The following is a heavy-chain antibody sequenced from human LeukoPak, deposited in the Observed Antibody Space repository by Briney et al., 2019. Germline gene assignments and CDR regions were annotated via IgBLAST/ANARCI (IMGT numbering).Heavy chain of an antibody. Sequence: GGSLRLSCAASGFTFSTYSMNWVRQAPGKGLEWVSSISSSSSYIYYADSVKGRFTISRDNAKNSLYLQMNSLGAEDTAVYYCARNLPAADYWGQGTLVTVSS. D-gene: IGHD2-2*01. J-gene: IGHJ4*02. V-gene: IGHV3-21*01. CDR1: GFTFSTYS. CDR2: ISSSSSYI. CDR3: ARNLPAADY.